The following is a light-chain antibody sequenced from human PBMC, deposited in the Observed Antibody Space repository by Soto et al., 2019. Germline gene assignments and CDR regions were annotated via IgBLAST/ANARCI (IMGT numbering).Light chain of an antibody. Sequence: QSALTQPPSVSGSPGQSVTISCTGTSSDVGSYNGVSWYQQPPGTAPKLMIYDVSNRPSGVPDRFSGSKSGNTASLTISGLQAEDEGAYYCSSYTSSSTYVFGTGTKLTVL. CDR1: SSDVGSYNG. CDR3: SSYTSSSTYV. J-gene: IGLJ1*01. V-gene: IGLV2-18*02. CDR2: DVS.